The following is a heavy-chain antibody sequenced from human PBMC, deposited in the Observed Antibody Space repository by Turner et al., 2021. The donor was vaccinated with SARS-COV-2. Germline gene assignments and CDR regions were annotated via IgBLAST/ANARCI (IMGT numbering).Heavy chain of an antibody. CDR3: ARDLFDLGSRLTQ. Sequence: QFRLVQSGAEVKKPGASLRVSCKASGYTFTADYVNWVRQAPVQGYEWMEWFNPNTGGTSFAKKCQGTVTTTSDTSISTAYMELSRLCSAETAEYFCARDLFDLGSRLTQWGQGTLVTVSS. CDR1: GYTFTADY. V-gene: IGHV1-2*02. J-gene: IGHJ4*02. CDR2: FNPNTGGT. D-gene: IGHD6-13*01.